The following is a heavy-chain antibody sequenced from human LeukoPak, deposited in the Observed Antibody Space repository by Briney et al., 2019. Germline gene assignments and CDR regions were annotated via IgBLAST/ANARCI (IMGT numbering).Heavy chain of an antibody. D-gene: IGHD6-13*01. J-gene: IGHJ6*03. CDR2: IYYSGST. V-gene: IGHV4-39*01. CDR3: ARLYSSQYYYYYMDV. CDR1: GYSISSSSYY. Sequence: SETLSLTCTVSGYSISSSSYYWGWIRQPPGKGLEWIGSIYYSGSTQYNPSLKSRVTISVDTSKNQFSLKLSSVTAADTAVYYCARLYSSQYYYYYMDVWGKGTTVTVSS.